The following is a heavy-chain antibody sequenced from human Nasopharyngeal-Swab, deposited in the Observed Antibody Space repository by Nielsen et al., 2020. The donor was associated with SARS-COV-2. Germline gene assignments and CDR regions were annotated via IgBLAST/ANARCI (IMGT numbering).Heavy chain of an antibody. J-gene: IGHJ4*02. Sequence: GESLKISCAASGFTFSSYAMHWVRQAPGKGLEWVAVISYDGSNKYYADSVKGRFTISRDNSKNTLYLQMNSLRAEDTAVYYCARDRSGRYLDYWGQGTLVTVSS. V-gene: IGHV3-30*04. CDR3: ARDRSGRYLDY. D-gene: IGHD3-3*01. CDR1: GFTFSSYA. CDR2: ISYDGSNK.